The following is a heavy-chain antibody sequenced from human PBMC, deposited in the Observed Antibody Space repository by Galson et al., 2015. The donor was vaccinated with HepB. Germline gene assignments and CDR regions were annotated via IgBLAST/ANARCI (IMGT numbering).Heavy chain of an antibody. CDR2: IIPIFGIA. V-gene: IGHV1-69*01. D-gene: IGHD3-22*01. J-gene: IGHJ3*02. CDR1: GGTFSSYA. Sequence: SCKASGGTFSSYAISWVRQAPGQGLEWMGGIIPIFGIANYAQKFQGRVTITADESTSTAYMELSGLRSEDTAVYYCASRLVVSTGHDAFDIWGQGTMVTVSS. CDR3: ASRLVVSTGHDAFDI.